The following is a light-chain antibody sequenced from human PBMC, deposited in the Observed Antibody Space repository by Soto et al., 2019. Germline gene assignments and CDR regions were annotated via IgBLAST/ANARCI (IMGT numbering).Light chain of an antibody. CDR3: QHYAGWPLT. CDR1: QGIGIT. V-gene: IGKV3-15*01. J-gene: IGKJ4*01. Sequence: EIVITQSPATLSVSPGEGATLSCRASQGIGITLAWYQQKPGQTPRLLIYGASTRATGVPARFSGSGSGTDFILTLNSRQSEDFAVYYCQHYAGWPLTFGGGTKIESK. CDR2: GAS.